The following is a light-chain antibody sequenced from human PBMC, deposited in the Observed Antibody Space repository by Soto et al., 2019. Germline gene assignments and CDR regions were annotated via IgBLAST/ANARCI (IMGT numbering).Light chain of an antibody. V-gene: IGLV2-8*01. J-gene: IGLJ1*01. Sequence: QSVLTQPPSASGSPGQSVTISCTGTSSDVGGYNYVSWYQQHPGKAPKLMIYEVSKRPSGVPDRFSGSKSGNTASLTVSGLQAEDEADYFCISHAGSNSPYVFGTGTKLTVL. CDR2: EVS. CDR3: ISHAGSNSPYV. CDR1: SSDVGGYNY.